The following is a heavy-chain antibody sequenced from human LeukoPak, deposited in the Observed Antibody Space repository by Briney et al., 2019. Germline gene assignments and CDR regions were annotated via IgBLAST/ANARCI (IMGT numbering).Heavy chain of an antibody. CDR3: AKDSRLGYSSSN. CDR2: ISYDGSNK. V-gene: IGHV3-30-3*01. CDR1: GFTFSSYA. J-gene: IGHJ4*02. Sequence: GSLRLSCAASGFTFSSYAMHWVRQAPGKGLEWVAVISYDGSNKYYADSVKGRFTISRDNSKNTLYLQMNSLRAEDTAVYYCAKDSRLGYSSSNWGQGTLVTVSS. D-gene: IGHD6-13*01.